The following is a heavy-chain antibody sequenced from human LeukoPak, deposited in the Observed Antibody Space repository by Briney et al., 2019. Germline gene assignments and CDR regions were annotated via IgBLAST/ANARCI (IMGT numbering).Heavy chain of an antibody. J-gene: IGHJ4*02. D-gene: IGHD5-12*01. Sequence: SGTLSLTCAVSGGSISSSNWWSWVRQPPGKGLEWIGYIYYSGSTNYNPSLKSRVTISVDKSKNQFSLKLSSVTAADTAMYYCARYRGASGYHFDYWGQGTLVTVSS. CDR2: IYYSGST. CDR3: ARYRGASGYHFDY. V-gene: IGHV4-4*02. CDR1: GGSISSSNW.